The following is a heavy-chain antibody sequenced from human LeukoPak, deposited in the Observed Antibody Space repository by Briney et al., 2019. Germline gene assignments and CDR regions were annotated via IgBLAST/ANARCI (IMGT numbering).Heavy chain of an antibody. Sequence: SETLSLTCTVSGGSISSSSYYWGWIRQPPGQGLEWIGSIYYSGSTDYNPSLKSRVTISVDTSKNQFSLKLSSVTAADTAVYYCASMTTETTFGYWGQGTLVTVPS. J-gene: IGHJ4*02. CDR2: IYYSGST. CDR3: ASMTTETTFGY. V-gene: IGHV4-39*01. D-gene: IGHD4-17*01. CDR1: GGSISSSSYY.